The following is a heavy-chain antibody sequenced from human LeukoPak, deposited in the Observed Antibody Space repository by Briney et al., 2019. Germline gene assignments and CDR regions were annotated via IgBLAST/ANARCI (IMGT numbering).Heavy chain of an antibody. Sequence: SSETLSLTCTVSGGSISSYYWTWIRQSAGKGLEWIGRIDTSGSTNYNPSLRIRVTMSVNTSRNQFSLNLTSVTAADTAVYSCAREGGDPRWLDPWGQGTLVTVSS. CDR2: IDTSGST. D-gene: IGHD6-25*01. CDR1: GGSISSYY. CDR3: AREGGDPRWLDP. J-gene: IGHJ5*02. V-gene: IGHV4-4*07.